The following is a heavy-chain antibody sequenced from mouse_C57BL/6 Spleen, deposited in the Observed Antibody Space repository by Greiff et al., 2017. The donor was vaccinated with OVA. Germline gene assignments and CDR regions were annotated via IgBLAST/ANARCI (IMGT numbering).Heavy chain of an antibody. D-gene: IGHD1-1*01. J-gene: IGHJ1*03. V-gene: IGHV1-64*01. CDR3: ARDGSSHWYFDV. Sequence: QVHVKQSGAELVKPGASVKLSCKASGYTFTSYWMHWVKQRPGQGLEWIGMIHPNSGSTNYNEKFKSKATLTVDKSSSTAYMQLSSLTSEDSAVYYCARDGSSHWYFDVWGTGTTVTVSS. CDR1: GYTFTSYW. CDR2: IHPNSGST.